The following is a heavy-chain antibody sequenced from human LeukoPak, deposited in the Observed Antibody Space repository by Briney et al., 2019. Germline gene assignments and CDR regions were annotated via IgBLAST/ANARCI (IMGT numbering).Heavy chain of an antibody. CDR1: RFTFSSYW. Sequence: GGSLRLSCAASRFTFSSYWMSWVRQAPGKGLEWVANIKQDGSEKYYVDSVKGRFTIFRDNAKNSLYLQMNSLRAEDTAVYYCARGPYDYWGQGTLVTVSS. V-gene: IGHV3-7*01. J-gene: IGHJ4*02. CDR3: ARGPYDY. CDR2: IKQDGSEK.